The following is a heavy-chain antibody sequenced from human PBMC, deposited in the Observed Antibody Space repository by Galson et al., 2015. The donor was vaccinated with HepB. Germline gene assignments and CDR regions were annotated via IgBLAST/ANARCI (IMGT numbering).Heavy chain of an antibody. CDR2: IWYDGSNK. Sequence: SLRLSCAASGFTFSTYAMHWVRRAPGKGLDWVAVIWYDGSNKYYADSVKGRFTISRDNSKNTLYLQMNSLRAEDTAVYYCARGFLERAAAGLPEFDYWGQGTLVTVSS. J-gene: IGHJ4*02. CDR3: ARGFLERAAAGLPEFDY. D-gene: IGHD6-13*01. CDR1: GFTFSTYA. V-gene: IGHV3-33*08.